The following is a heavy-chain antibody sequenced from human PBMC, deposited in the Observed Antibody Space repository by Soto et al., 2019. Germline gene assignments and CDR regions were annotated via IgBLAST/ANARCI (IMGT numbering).Heavy chain of an antibody. J-gene: IGHJ4*02. V-gene: IGHV1-46*01. CDR2: INPSGGST. D-gene: IGHD3-16*01. Sequence: GASVKVSCKASGYTFTSYYMHWVRQAPGQGLEWMGIINPSGGSTSYALRFQGRVTMTRDTSTSTVYMELSSLRSEDTAVYYCASWGGRTNDYGDYWGQGTLVTVSS. CDR3: ASWGGRTNDYGDY. CDR1: GYTFTSYY.